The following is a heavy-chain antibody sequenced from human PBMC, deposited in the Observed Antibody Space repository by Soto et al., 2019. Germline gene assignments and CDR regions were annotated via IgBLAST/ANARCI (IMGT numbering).Heavy chain of an antibody. Sequence: GESLKISYQGCRYSFTSYWIGWVRQMPGKGLEWMGIIYPGDSDTRYSPSFQGQVTISADKSISTAYLQWSSLKASDTAMYYCARGGIYSSVDVWGQGTTVTVSS. CDR1: RYSFTSYW. CDR3: ARGGIYSSVDV. CDR2: IYPGDSDT. V-gene: IGHV5-51*01. J-gene: IGHJ6*02. D-gene: IGHD1-26*01.